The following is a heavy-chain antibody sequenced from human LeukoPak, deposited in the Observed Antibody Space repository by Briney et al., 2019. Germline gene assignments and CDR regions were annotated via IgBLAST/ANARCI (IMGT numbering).Heavy chain of an antibody. V-gene: IGHV3-23*01. J-gene: IGHJ4*02. CDR1: GFTFSSYA. CDR2: ISGSGGST. Sequence: GGSLRLSCAASGFTFSSYAMSWVRQAPGKGLEWVSSISGSGGSTYYADSVKGRFTISRDSSKNTPYLQMNSLRAEDTAVYYCAKVGGYSYGALDYWGQGTLVTVSS. D-gene: IGHD5-18*01. CDR3: AKVGGYSYGALDY.